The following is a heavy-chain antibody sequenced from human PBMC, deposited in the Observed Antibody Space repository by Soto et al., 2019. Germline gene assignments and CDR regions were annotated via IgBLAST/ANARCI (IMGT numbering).Heavy chain of an antibody. CDR3: AKDGIAVAGTYYYYYYGMDV. CDR1: GFTFSSYA. CDR2: ISGSGGST. Sequence: GGSLRLSCAASGFTFSSYAMSWVRQAPGKGLEWVSAISGSGGSTYYADSVKGRFTISRDNSKNTLYLQMNSLRAEDTAVYYCAKDGIAVAGTYYYYYYGMDVWGQGTTVTVSS. D-gene: IGHD6-19*01. J-gene: IGHJ6*02. V-gene: IGHV3-23*01.